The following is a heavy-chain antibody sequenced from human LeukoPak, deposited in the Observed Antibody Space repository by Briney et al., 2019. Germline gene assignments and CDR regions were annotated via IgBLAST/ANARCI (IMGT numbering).Heavy chain of an antibody. J-gene: IGHJ4*02. Sequence: GGSLRLSCAASGFTFSSYAMHWVRQAPGKGLEYVSAISSAGTSTYYANSVKGRFTISRDNSKNTLYLQMGSLRGEDMAVYYCARVGKTSSAYWGQGTLVTVSS. CDR2: ISSAGTST. CDR3: ARVGKTSSAY. CDR1: GFTFSSYA. V-gene: IGHV3-64*01.